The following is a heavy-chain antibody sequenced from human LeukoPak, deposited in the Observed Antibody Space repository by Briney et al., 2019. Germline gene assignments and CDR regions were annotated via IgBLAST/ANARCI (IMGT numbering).Heavy chain of an antibody. J-gene: IGHJ4*02. CDR2: ISGSGGST. Sequence: GGSLRLSCAASGFTFSSYAMSWVRQAPGKGLEWVSAISGSGGSTYYADSVKGRFTISRDNSKNTLYLQMNSLRAEDTAVYYCAKLYDILTGYFDYWGQETLVTVSS. D-gene: IGHD3-9*01. CDR3: AKLYDILTGYFDY. CDR1: GFTFSSYA. V-gene: IGHV3-23*01.